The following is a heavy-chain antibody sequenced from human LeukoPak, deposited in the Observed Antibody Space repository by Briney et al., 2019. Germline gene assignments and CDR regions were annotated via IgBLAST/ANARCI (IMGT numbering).Heavy chain of an antibody. J-gene: IGHJ4*02. CDR1: GVTVSSSY. CDR3: ATLKGWYGEGCFDC. Sequence: PGGSLRLSCAASGVTVSSSYMGGVRQAPGKGLDWVSVIYPDGRTYYTESVKGRFTISRDSSENSLFLQMNSLRAEDTAVYYCATLKGWYGEGCFDCWGQGTLVTASS. V-gene: IGHV3-53*01. CDR2: IYPDGRT. D-gene: IGHD3-10*01.